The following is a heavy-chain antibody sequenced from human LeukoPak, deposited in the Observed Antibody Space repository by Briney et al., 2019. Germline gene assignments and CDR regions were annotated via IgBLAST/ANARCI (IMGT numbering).Heavy chain of an antibody. CDR2: IRYDGSNK. D-gene: IGHD1-26*01. Sequence: GGSLRLSCAPSGFTFSNYAMHWVRQAPGKGLEWVAFIRYDGSNKYYADSVKGRFTISRDNSKNTLYLQMNSLRAEDTAVYYCAKTTIVGVTVDSFDIWGQGTMVTVSS. CDR3: AKTTIVGVTVDSFDI. CDR1: GFTFSNYA. V-gene: IGHV3-30*02. J-gene: IGHJ3*02.